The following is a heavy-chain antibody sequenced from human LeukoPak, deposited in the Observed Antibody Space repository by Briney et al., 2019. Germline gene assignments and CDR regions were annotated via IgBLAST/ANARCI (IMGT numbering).Heavy chain of an antibody. D-gene: IGHD3-16*01. Sequence: SETLSLTCTVSGGSINSYYWSWIRQPPGKGLEWIGYIYYSGNTNYNPSLKSRVTISVDTSKNQFSLKLSSVTAADMAVYYCARDYDPPGLWGQGTLVTVSS. V-gene: IGHV4-59*01. CDR3: ARDYDPPGL. J-gene: IGHJ4*02. CDR2: IYYSGNT. CDR1: GGSINSYY.